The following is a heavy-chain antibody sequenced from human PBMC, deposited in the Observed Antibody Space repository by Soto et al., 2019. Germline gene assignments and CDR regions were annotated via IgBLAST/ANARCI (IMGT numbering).Heavy chain of an antibody. Sequence: GGSLRLSCAASGFTFSSYSMNWVRQAPGKGLEWVSFIITSSSTIYYADSVKGRFTISRDNAKNSLYLQMNSLRDEDTAVYYCARVGNFDWLSLDSWGQRTLVTVSS. CDR2: IITSSSTI. CDR3: ARVGNFDWLSLDS. CDR1: GFTFSSYS. D-gene: IGHD3-9*01. V-gene: IGHV3-48*02. J-gene: IGHJ4*02.